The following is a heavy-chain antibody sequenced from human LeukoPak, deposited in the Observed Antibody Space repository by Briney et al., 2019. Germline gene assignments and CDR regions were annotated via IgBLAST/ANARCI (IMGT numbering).Heavy chain of an antibody. D-gene: IGHD3-16*01. J-gene: IGHJ3*02. V-gene: IGHV4-34*01. Sequence: KPSETLSLTCAVYGGSFSGYYWSWIRQPPGKGLEWIGEINHSGSTNYNPSLKSRVTISVDTSKNQFSLKLSSVTAADTAVYYCARGYDDDAFDIWGQGTMVTVSS. CDR1: GGSFSGYY. CDR3: ARGYDDDAFDI. CDR2: INHSGST.